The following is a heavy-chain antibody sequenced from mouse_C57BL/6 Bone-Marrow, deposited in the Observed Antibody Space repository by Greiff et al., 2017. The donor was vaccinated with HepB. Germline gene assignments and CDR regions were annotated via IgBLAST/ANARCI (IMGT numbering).Heavy chain of an antibody. Sequence: EVMLVESGGDLVKPGGSLKLSCAASGFTFSSYGMPWVRQTPDKRLEWVATISSGGSYTYYPDNVKGRFTISRDNAKNTLYLQMSSLKSEDTAMYYCARRVISYYFDYWGQGTTLTVSS. D-gene: IGHD2-13*01. V-gene: IGHV5-6*02. J-gene: IGHJ2*01. CDR3: ARRVISYYFDY. CDR1: GFTFSSYG. CDR2: ISSGGSYT.